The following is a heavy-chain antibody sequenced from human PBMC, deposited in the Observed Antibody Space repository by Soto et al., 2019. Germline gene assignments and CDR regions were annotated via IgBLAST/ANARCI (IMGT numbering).Heavy chain of an antibody. CDR2: IVVGSGNT. J-gene: IGHJ5*02. CDR3: ARVYPQLDYYGSGSYSYWFYP. Sequence: SVKVSCKASGFTFTSSAMQWVRQARGQRLEWIGWIVVGSGNTNYAQKFQERVTITRDMSTSTAYMELSSLRSEDTAVYYCARVYPQLDYYGSGSYSYWFYPWGQGTRVTVSS. CDR1: GFTFTSSA. D-gene: IGHD3-10*01. V-gene: IGHV1-58*02.